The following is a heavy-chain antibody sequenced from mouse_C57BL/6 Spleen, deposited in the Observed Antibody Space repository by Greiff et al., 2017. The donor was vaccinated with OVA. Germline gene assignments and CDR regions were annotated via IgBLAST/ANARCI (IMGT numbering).Heavy chain of an antibody. J-gene: IGHJ1*03. CDR3: ARSNYYGGYFDV. CDR2: INPGSGGT. D-gene: IGHD1-1*01. Sequence: QVQLKQSGAELVRPGTSVKVSCKASGYAFPNYLIEWVKQRPGQGLEWIGVINPGSGGTNYNEKFKGKATLTADKSSSTAYMQLSSLTSEDSAVYFCARSNYYGGYFDVWGTGTTVTVSS. V-gene: IGHV1-54*01. CDR1: GYAFPNYL.